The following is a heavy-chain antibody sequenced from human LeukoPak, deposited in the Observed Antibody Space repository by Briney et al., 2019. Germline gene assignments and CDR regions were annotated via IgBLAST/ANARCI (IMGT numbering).Heavy chain of an antibody. Sequence: SETLSLTCTVSGGSISGYYWSWIRQPPGKGLEWIGYIYYSGSTSYNPSLKSRVTISVDTSKNQFSLKLSSVTAADTAVYYCARHRYFDYWGQGTLVTVSS. V-gene: IGHV4-59*01. CDR1: GGSISGYY. CDR3: ARHRYFDY. CDR2: IYYSGST. J-gene: IGHJ4*02.